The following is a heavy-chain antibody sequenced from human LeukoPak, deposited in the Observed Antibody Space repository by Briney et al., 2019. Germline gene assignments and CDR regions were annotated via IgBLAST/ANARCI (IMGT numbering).Heavy chain of an antibody. Sequence: PSETLSLTCAVYGGSFSGYYWSWIRQPPGKGLEWIGEINHSGSTNYNPSLKSRVTISVDTSKNQFSLKLSSVTAADTAVYYCARGTGTTSPFGDYWGQGTLVTVSS. CDR1: GGSFSGYY. CDR3: ARGTGTTSPFGDY. J-gene: IGHJ4*02. D-gene: IGHD1-1*01. V-gene: IGHV4-34*01. CDR2: INHSGST.